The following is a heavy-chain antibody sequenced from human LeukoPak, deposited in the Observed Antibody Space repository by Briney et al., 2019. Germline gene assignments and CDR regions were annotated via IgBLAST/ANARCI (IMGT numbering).Heavy chain of an antibody. J-gene: IGHJ4*02. D-gene: IGHD3-22*01. CDR3: ARTSYDTGGYFED. CDR1: GFTISNYW. CDR2: ISSDGTNT. V-gene: IGHV3-74*01. Sequence: GGSLRLSCAASGFTISNYWMHWVRHAPGKGLVWVSRISSDGTNTNYADSVKGRFTISRDNAKNTLYLQMNSLGAEDTAVYYCARTSYDTGGYFEDWGQGTLVTVSS.